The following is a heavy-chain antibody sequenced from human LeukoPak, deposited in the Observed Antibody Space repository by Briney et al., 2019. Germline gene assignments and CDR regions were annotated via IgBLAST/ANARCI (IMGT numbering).Heavy chain of an antibody. V-gene: IGHV3-7*01. Sequence: GGSLRLSCAVSGFTFSIYYMSWVRQAPGKWLEWVANIKQDGSEKYYADSVEGRFTISRDNAKNSLYLQMNSLRAEDTAVYYCARDFKEYYYDTSGYLRSDYWGQGTLVTVSS. D-gene: IGHD3-22*01. J-gene: IGHJ4*02. CDR3: ARDFKEYYYDTSGYLRSDY. CDR1: GFTFSIYY. CDR2: IKQDGSEK.